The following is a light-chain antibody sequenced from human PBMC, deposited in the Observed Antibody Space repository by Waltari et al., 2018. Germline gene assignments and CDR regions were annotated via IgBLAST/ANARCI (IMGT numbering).Light chain of an antibody. CDR1: QSVSSY. V-gene: IGKV3-11*01. Sequence: EIVLTQSPAPLSLSPGDRATLSCRASQSVSSYLAWYQHKPGQAPRLLIYDASNRATGIPARFSGSGSGTDFTLTISSLESEDFGVYYCQQRRNLLTFGGGTKVEIK. CDR2: DAS. J-gene: IGKJ4*01. CDR3: QQRRNLLT.